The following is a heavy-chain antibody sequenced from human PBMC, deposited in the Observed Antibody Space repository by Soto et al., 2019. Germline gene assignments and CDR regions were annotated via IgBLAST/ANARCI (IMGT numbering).Heavy chain of an antibody. CDR3: ATNLGLGYCSGGSCYIFDY. J-gene: IGHJ4*02. V-gene: IGHV1-24*01. CDR2: FDPEDGET. Sequence: KVSCKVSGYTLTELSMHWVRQAPRKGLEWMGGFDPEDGETIYAQKFQGRVTMTEDTSTDTAYMELSSLRSEDTAVYYCATNLGLGYCSGGSCYIFDYWGQGTLVTSPQ. D-gene: IGHD2-15*01. CDR1: GYTLTELS.